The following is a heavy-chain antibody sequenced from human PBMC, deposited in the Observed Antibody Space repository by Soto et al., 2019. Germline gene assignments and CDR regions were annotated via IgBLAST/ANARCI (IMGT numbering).Heavy chain of an antibody. CDR2: IHYRGTT. CDR3: ASFYRVLRKLVHYYDGMNL. D-gene: IGHD6-13*01. J-gene: IGHJ6*02. CDR1: GDSIISCDSY. V-gene: IGHV4-30-4*01. Sequence: SETLSLTCTVTGDSIISCDSYWILTRKPPGQGPEWIGYIHYRGTTYHNPSLKSRVTISVDTSKNQFSLKLSSVTAADTAVYYCASFYRVLRKLVHYYDGMNLWVQGTLVT.